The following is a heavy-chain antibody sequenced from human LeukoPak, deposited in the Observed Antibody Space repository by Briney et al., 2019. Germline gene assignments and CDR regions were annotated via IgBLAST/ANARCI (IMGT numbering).Heavy chain of an antibody. V-gene: IGHV4-59*12. D-gene: IGHD6-13*01. CDR1: GGSISSYY. J-gene: IGHJ4*02. Sequence: PSETLSLTCTVSGGSISSYYWSWIRQPPGKGLEWIGYIYYSGSTNYNPSLKSRVTISVDTSKNQFSLKLSSVTAADTAVYYCAREVIAASYYFDYWGQGTLVTVSS. CDR3: AREVIAASYYFDY. CDR2: IYYSGST.